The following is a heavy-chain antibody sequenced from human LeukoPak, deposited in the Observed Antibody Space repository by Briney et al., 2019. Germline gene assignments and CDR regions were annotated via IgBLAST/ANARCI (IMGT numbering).Heavy chain of an antibody. V-gene: IGHV4-59*01. CDR2: IYYSGST. D-gene: IGHD3-22*01. CDR3: ARARNYYDSSDYYYEGDAFDI. J-gene: IGHJ3*02. Sequence: SETLSLTCTVSGGSISSYHWSWIRQPPGKGLECIGYIYYSGSTHYDPSLKSRVTISVDTSKNQFSLKLSSVTAADTAVYFCARARNYYDSSDYYYEGDAFDIWGQGTMVTVSS. CDR1: GGSISSYH.